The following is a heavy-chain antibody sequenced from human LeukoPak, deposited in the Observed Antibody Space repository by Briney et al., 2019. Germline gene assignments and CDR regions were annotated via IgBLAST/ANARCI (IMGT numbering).Heavy chain of an antibody. CDR3: ARETYGSGNYPNWFDP. Sequence: WASVKVSCKASGYSFTGHAMHWVRQAPGQRLEWMGWINPDNGNTKYSQKFQGRVTITRDISASTGYMQLISLRSEDTAVYFCARETYGSGNYPNWFDPWGQGTLVTVSS. J-gene: IGHJ5*02. CDR2: INPDNGNT. CDR1: GYSFTGHA. V-gene: IGHV1-3*01. D-gene: IGHD3-10*01.